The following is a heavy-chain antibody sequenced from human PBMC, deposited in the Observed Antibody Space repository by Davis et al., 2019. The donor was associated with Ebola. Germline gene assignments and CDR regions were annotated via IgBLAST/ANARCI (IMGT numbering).Heavy chain of an antibody. CDR3: ARGGPAIVVVPAAILPDY. D-gene: IGHD2-2*02. Sequence: AASVKVSCKASGYTFTSYGISWVRQAPGQGLEWMGWISAYNGNTNYAQKLQGRVTMTTDTSTSTAYMELRSLRSDDTAVYYCARGGPAIVVVPAAILPDYWGQGTLVTVSS. J-gene: IGHJ4*02. V-gene: IGHV1-18*01. CDR2: ISAYNGNT. CDR1: GYTFTSYG.